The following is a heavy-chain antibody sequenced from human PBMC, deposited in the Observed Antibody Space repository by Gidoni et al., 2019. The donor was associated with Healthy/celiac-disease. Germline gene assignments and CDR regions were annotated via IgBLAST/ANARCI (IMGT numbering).Heavy chain of an antibody. J-gene: IGHJ6*02. D-gene: IGHD6-13*01. V-gene: IGHV3-9*01. CDR3: AKAGPGIAAADPYYYGMDV. Sequence: EVQLVESGGGLVQPGRSLRLSCAASGFPFDDYAMHWVRQAPGKGLEWVSGISWNSGSIGYAHSVKGRVTISRDNAKNSPYLQMNSLRAEDTALYYCAKAGPGIAAADPYYYGMDVWGQGTTVTVSS. CDR2: ISWNSGSI. CDR1: GFPFDDYA.